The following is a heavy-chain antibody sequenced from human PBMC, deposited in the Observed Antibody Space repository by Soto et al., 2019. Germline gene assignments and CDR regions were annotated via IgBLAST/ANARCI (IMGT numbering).Heavy chain of an antibody. V-gene: IGHV1-46*01. CDR1: GYTFTSFY. CDR3: ARSSMGTYYDFWSGYSNRFDP. D-gene: IGHD3-3*01. CDR2: VNPSDSSA. J-gene: IGHJ5*02. Sequence: ASVKVSCKASGYTFTSFYMHWVRQAPGQGLEWMGIVNPSDSSAIYAQKFQGRVTMTRDTSTSTVYMELSSLRSEDTAVYYCARSSMGTYYDFWSGYSNRFDPWGQGTLVTVSS.